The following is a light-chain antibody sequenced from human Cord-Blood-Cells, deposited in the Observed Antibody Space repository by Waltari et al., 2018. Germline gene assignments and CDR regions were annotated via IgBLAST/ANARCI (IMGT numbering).Light chain of an antibody. CDR2: AAS. CDR1: ERISSY. V-gene: IGKV1-39*01. CDR3: QPSYGTAPLP. Sequence: DIQMTQSPSCLSASVGDRVTITCRANERISSYLNWYQQKPGKAPKLLIYAASSLQSGVPSRWSGSGSGTEFTRTMSSLQPEDLATYYGQPSYGTAPLPFEGGPKVAMK. J-gene: IGKJ4*02.